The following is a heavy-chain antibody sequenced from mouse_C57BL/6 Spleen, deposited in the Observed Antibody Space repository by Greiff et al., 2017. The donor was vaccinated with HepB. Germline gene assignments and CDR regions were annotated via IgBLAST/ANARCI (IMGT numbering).Heavy chain of an antibody. V-gene: IGHV1-52*01. J-gene: IGHJ3*01. CDR2: IDPSDSET. CDR1: GYTFTSYW. D-gene: IGHD2-4*01. CDR3: ASGYYDYQPWFAY. Sequence: QVQLQQPGAELVRPGSSVKLSCKASGYTFTSYWMHWVKQRPIQGLEWIGNIDPSDSETHYNQKFKDKATLTVDKSSSTAYMQLSSLTSEDSAIYYCASGYYDYQPWFAYWGQGTLVTVSA.